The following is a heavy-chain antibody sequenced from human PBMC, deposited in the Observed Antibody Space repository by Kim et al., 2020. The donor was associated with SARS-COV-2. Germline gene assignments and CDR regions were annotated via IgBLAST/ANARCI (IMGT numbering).Heavy chain of an antibody. J-gene: IGHJ4*02. CDR3: ARAGCTSDTCNNGIPHY. Sequence: ASVKVSCKAYGYTLTGFLIHHLLETPVQGVEWGVQIIADNGGIIYAQQFQGSVTMTRDTSSSKVYMELSNLRTDDSAVYYCARAGCTSDTCNNGIPHYWGQGTLVTGAS. V-gene: IGHV1-2*06. CDR1: GYTLTGFL. D-gene: IGHD2-8*02. CDR2: IIADNGGI.